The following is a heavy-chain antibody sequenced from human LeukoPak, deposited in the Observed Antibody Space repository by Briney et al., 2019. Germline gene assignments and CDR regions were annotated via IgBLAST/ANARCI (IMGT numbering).Heavy chain of an antibody. CDR1: GGSISSYY. CDR3: ARENLVGTIWGDYHYYMDV. V-gene: IGHV4-4*07. J-gene: IGHJ6*03. Sequence: SETLSLTCTVSGGSISSYYWSWIRQPAGKGLEWIGRMYISGGTNYNPSLKSRVTMSVDTSKNQFSLKLNSVTAADTAVYFCARENLVGTIWGDYHYYMDVWGKGTTVTISS. CDR2: MYISGGT. D-gene: IGHD5-12*01.